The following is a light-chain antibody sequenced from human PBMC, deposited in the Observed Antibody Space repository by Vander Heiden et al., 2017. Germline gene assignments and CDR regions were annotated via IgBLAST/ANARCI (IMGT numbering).Light chain of an antibody. CDR2: KAS. CDR3: QKYNSYPWT. V-gene: IGKV1-5*03. CDR1: QSIGFW. J-gene: IGKJ1*01. Sequence: DLQMMPSPSTLSASVGDRVTITCRASQSIGFWLAWYQQKPGKAPNLLIYKASSLQSGVPSRFSGKGSGTEFTLTISSLQPDDFATYYCQKYNSYPWTFGQGTKLEIK.